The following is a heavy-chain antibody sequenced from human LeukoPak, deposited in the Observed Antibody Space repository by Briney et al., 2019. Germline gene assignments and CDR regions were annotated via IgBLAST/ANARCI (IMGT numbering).Heavy chain of an antibody. CDR3: ASDLEHCSSTNCHNWFDP. D-gene: IGHD2-2*01. Sequence: SETLSLTCTVSGGSISSYHCCWIRQPPPKGLERIGRINTSASTSYTPSLKSGVTISLDKTKNQVSLKLSSVSAADTAVYYCASDLEHCSSTNCHNWFDPWGQGSLVTLYS. CDR2: INTSAST. V-gene: IGHV4-4*07. CDR1: GGSISSYH. J-gene: IGHJ5*02.